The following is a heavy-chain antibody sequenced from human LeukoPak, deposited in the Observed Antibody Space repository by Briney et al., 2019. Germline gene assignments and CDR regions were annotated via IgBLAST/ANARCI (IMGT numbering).Heavy chain of an antibody. D-gene: IGHD2-2*02. V-gene: IGHV5-51*01. J-gene: IGHJ3*02. Sequence: GESLKISCKGSGYTFISYWIAWVRQMPGKGLEWIGIIYPGDSKTRYSPSFQGQVTISVDKSISTAYLQWSSLKASDIAMYYCARYTSLSAFDIWGQGTMVTVSS. CDR2: IYPGDSKT. CDR1: GYTFISYW. CDR3: ARYTSLSAFDI.